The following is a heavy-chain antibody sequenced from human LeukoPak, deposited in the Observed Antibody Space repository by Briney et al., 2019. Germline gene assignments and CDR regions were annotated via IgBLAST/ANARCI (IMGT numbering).Heavy chain of an antibody. CDR1: GYTLTGYY. J-gene: IGHJ4*02. CDR3: ARGVVGESYYFDY. V-gene: IGHV1-2*06. D-gene: IGHD1-26*01. Sequence: ASVKVSCKASGYTLTGYYMHWVRQAPGQGLEWMGRINPNSGGTNYAQKFQGRVTMTRDTSISTAYMELSRLRSDDTAVYYCARGVVGESYYFDYRGQGTLVTVSS. CDR2: INPNSGGT.